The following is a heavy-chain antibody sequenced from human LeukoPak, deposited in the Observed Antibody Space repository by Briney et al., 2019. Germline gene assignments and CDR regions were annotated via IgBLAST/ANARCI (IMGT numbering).Heavy chain of an antibody. V-gene: IGHV3-7*04. J-gene: IGHJ6*02. CDR2: IKQDGSEK. CDR3: ARVAGYYYYYYGMDV. CDR1: GFTFSSYW. D-gene: IGHD6-19*01. Sequence: GGSLRLSCAASGFTFSSYWMSWVRQAPGKGLERVANIKQDGSEKYYVDSVKGRFTISRDNAKNSLYLQMNSLRAEDTAVYYCARVAGYYYYYYGMDVWGQGTTVTVSS.